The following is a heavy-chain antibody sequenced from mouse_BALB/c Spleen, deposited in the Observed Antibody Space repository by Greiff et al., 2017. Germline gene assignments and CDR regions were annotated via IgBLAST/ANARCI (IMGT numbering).Heavy chain of an antibody. CDR3: AREYGPYFDY. CDR2: IWAGGST. J-gene: IGHJ2*01. CDR1: GFSLTSYG. D-gene: IGHD2-10*02. Sequence: QVHVKQSGPGLVAPSQSLSITCTVSGFSLTSYGVHWVRQPPGKGLEWLGVIWAGGSTNYNSALMSRLSISKDNSKSQVFLKMNSLQTDDTAMYYCAREYGPYFDYWGQGTTLTVSS. V-gene: IGHV2-9*02.